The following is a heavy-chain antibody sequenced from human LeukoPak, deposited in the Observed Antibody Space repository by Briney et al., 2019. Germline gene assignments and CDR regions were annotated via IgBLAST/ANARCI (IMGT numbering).Heavy chain of an antibody. J-gene: IGHJ5*02. V-gene: IGHV3-48*01. D-gene: IGHD2-15*01. Sequence: PGGSLRLSCAVSRFTFSNYGMNWVRQAPGKGLEWVSYISGSSTTIYYGDSVKGRFTISRDNAKNSLYLQMNSLRAEDTALYYCARDLTLLFSSGDNCYEGGWFDPWGQGTLVTVSS. CDR3: ARDLTLLFSSGDNCYEGGWFDP. CDR2: ISGSSTTI. CDR1: RFTFSNYG.